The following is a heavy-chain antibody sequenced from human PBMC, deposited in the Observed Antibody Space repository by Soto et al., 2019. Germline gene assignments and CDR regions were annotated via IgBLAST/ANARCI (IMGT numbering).Heavy chain of an antibody. V-gene: IGHV1-46*01. J-gene: IGHJ4*02. Sequence: QVQLVQSGAEVKRPGASVKVSCKASGYTFTTYYMHWVRQAPGQGLEWLGIINPNGGSTTCAQKFQGRVTMTRDTSTSTVYLELSSLRSEDTAVYYCARAGYCSGGTCVHGNCDYWGQGTLVTVSA. CDR2: INPNGGST. D-gene: IGHD2-15*01. CDR1: GYTFTTYY. CDR3: ARAGYCSGGTCVHGNCDY.